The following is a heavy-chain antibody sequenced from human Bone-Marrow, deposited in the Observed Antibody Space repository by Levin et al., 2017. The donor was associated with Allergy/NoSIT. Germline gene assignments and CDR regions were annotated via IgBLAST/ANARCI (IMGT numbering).Heavy chain of an antibody. Sequence: SGPTLVKPKETLTLTCTFSGFSLTTKGMGVGWIRQPPGKAPEWLALIYWDDDKRYSPSLRSRVIITKDSAKNQVTLKMTTVDPADTATYYCAHSFYDFRSAYELHDVFDIWGDGAAVTVSS. V-gene: IGHV2-5*02. CDR1: GFSLTTKGMG. D-gene: IGHD3-3*01. J-gene: IGHJ3*02. CDR2: IYWDDDK. CDR3: AHSFYDFRSAYELHDVFDI.